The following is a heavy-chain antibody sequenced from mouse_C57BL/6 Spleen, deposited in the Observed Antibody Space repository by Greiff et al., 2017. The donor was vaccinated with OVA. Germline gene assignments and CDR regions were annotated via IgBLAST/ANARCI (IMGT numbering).Heavy chain of an antibody. V-gene: IGHV1-26*01. J-gene: IGHJ4*01. CDR1: GYTFTDYY. Sequence: EVQLQQSGPELVKPGASVKISCKASGYTFTDYYMNWVKQSHGKSLEWIGDINPNNGGTSYNQKFKGKATLTVDKSSSTAYMEPRSLTSEDSAVYYCARQPYYDYEDYWGQGTSVTVSS. CDR2: INPNNGGT. D-gene: IGHD2-4*01. CDR3: ARQPYYDYEDY.